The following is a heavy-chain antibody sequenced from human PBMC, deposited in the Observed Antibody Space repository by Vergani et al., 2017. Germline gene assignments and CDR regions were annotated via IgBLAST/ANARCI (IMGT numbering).Heavy chain of an antibody. CDR2: MNPNSGNT. J-gene: IGHJ4*02. CDR3: ARDHRMVRGDPSYFYYFDY. CDR1: GYTFTSYD. Sequence: QVQLVQSGAEVKKPGASVKVSCKASGYTFTSYDINWVRQATGQGLEWMGWMNPNSGNTGYAQKFQGRVTMTRNTSISTAYMELRSLRSDDTAVYYCARDHRMVRGDPSYFYYFDYWGQGTLVTVSS. V-gene: IGHV1-8*01. D-gene: IGHD3-10*01.